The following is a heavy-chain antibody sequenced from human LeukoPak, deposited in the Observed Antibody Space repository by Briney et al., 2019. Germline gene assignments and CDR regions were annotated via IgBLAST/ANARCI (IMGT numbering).Heavy chain of an antibody. D-gene: IGHD4-17*01. CDR2: ISGSVGTT. CDR1: RFTFSQYV. J-gene: IGHJ4*02. Sequence: GWALRLSRVAARFTFSQYVMSGLRQAPGKGLEWVSFISGSVGTTYYGGSVKGRFSNSRDNSRNTLYLQMNRLRAEDTAAYYCAKDRVSTVTTNYFDYWGQGTLVTVSS. CDR3: AKDRVSTVTTNYFDY. V-gene: IGHV3-23*01.